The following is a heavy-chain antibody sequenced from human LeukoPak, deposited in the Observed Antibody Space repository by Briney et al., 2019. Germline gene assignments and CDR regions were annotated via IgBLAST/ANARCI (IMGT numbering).Heavy chain of an antibody. CDR3: VVVVEPPDSDGFDV. CDR1: GFTFGNSW. V-gene: IGHV3-74*01. D-gene: IGHD1-14*01. J-gene: IGHJ3*01. Sequence: PGGSLRLSCAAPGFTFGNSWVHWVRHAPGKGLVWVSLINADGSTTTYADSVKGRFTISRDNARNTLSLQMNSLTIEDTAVYYCVVVVEPPDSDGFDVWGQGTMITVSS. CDR2: INADGSTT.